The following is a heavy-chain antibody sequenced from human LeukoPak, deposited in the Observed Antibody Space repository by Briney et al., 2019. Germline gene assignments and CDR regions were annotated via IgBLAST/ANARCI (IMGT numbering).Heavy chain of an antibody. V-gene: IGHV3-21*06. D-gene: IGHD6-19*01. CDR3: ARDFPYSSGWNDTPGVGYGMDV. CDR1: GFTFSSYA. CDR2: ISTSSGYI. Sequence: GGSLRLSCAASGFTFSSYAMTWVRQSPRKGLEWVASISTSSGYIYYADSLKGRFTISRDNAKNSLYLQMNSLRAEDTAVYYCARDFPYSSGWNDTPGVGYGMDVWGQGTTVTVSS. J-gene: IGHJ6*02.